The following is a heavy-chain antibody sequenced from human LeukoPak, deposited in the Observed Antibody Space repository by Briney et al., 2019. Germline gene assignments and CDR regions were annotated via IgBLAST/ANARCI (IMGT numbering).Heavy chain of an antibody. V-gene: IGHV1-8*01. CDR3: ARAVSVLLWFGELLGASGGQYYFDY. D-gene: IGHD3-10*01. Sequence: GASVKVSCKASGYTFTSYDINWVRQATGQGLEWMGWMNPNSGNTGYAQKFQGRVTMTRNTSISTAYMELSSLRSEDTAAYYCARAVSVLLWFGELLGASGGQYYFDYWGQGTLVTVSS. CDR2: MNPNSGNT. CDR1: GYTFTSYD. J-gene: IGHJ4*02.